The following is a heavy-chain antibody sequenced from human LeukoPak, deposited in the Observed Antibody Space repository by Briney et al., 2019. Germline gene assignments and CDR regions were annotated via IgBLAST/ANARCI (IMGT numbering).Heavy chain of an antibody. Sequence: GASVEDSCMSSGYAFTGYLMYWVRPAPGQGVEWVGWINPNSDGTNNAQKLQDRVTQTLDTSISTAYVDLSRLRSDDTAVYYCARQGFLGELSLFDDWGQGTLVTVPS. D-gene: IGHD3-16*02. J-gene: IGHJ4*02. V-gene: IGHV1-2*02. CDR3: ARQGFLGELSLFDD. CDR2: INPNSDGT. CDR1: GYAFTGYL.